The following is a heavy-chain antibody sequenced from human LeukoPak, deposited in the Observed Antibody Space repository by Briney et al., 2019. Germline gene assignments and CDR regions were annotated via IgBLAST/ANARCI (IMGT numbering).Heavy chain of an antibody. Sequence: PGGSLRLSCAASGFTFSTYSMNWVRQAPGKGLEWVSYISSSGTAIYYADSAKGRFTISRDNSKNTLYLQMNSLRAEDTAVHYCAKAPHDYGDYLAAFDIWGQGTMVTVSS. CDR2: ISSSGTAI. V-gene: IGHV3-48*01. J-gene: IGHJ3*02. CDR3: AKAPHDYGDYLAAFDI. CDR1: GFTFSTYS. D-gene: IGHD4-17*01.